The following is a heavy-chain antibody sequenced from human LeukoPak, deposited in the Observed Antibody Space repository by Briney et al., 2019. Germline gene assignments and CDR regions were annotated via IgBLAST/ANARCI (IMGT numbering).Heavy chain of an antibody. V-gene: IGHV3-66*01. D-gene: IGHD3-22*01. CDR2: IYSGGIT. Sequence: AGGSLRLSCAASGFTVSTNYMSWVRQAPGKGLEWVSLIYSGGITQYADSVKGRFTISRDNSKNTLYLQMTSLRAEDTAVYHCARDGYYDSSGYRKHDGFDIWSQGTLVTVSS. CDR3: ARDGYYDSSGYRKHDGFDI. CDR1: GFTVSTNY. J-gene: IGHJ3*02.